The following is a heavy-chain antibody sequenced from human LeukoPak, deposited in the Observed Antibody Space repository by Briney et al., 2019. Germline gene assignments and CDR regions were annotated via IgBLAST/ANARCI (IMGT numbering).Heavy chain of an antibody. Sequence: PSETLSLTCAVYGGSFSGYYWSWIRQPPGKGLEWIGEINHSGSTNYNPSLKSRVTISVDTSKNQFSLKLSSVTAADTAVYYCARSRGYRTCSSTSCYKYNWFDPWGQGTLVTVSS. CDR1: GGSFSGYY. D-gene: IGHD2-2*01. CDR2: INHSGST. J-gene: IGHJ5*02. V-gene: IGHV4-34*01. CDR3: ARSRGYRTCSSTSCYKYNWFDP.